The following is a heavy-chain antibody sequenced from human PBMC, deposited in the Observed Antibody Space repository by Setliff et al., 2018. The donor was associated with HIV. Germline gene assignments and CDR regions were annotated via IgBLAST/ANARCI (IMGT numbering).Heavy chain of an antibody. CDR3: ATVIGWNDATDC. CDR2: INHRGST. Sequence: SETLSLTCAVYGGSLTGYYWSWIRQPPGRGLEWIGKINHRGSTNYNPSLKSRVIMSIDTSKNQFSLKLTSVTAADTAVYYCATVIGWNDATDCWGQGTLVTVSS. J-gene: IGHJ4*02. D-gene: IGHD1-1*01. V-gene: IGHV4-34*01. CDR1: GGSLTGYY.